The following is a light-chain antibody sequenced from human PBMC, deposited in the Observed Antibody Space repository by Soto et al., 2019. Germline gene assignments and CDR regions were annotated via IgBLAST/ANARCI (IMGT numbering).Light chain of an antibody. Sequence: DIQMTQSPSTLSASVGDRVTITCRASQSISSWLAWYQQKPGKAPKLLIYKASSLERGVPSRFSGSGSGTEFTLTISSLQPDDFATYYCQQYNSSPPTFGQGTKVEIK. CDR3: QQYNSSPPT. CDR1: QSISSW. J-gene: IGKJ1*01. CDR2: KAS. V-gene: IGKV1-5*03.